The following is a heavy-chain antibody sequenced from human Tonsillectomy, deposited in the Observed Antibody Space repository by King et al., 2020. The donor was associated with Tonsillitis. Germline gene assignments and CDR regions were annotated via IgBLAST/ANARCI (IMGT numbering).Heavy chain of an antibody. J-gene: IGHJ5*02. CDR2: MYYTGST. D-gene: IGHD6-6*01. CDR3: ARQAGWSIGGNWFDP. V-gene: IGHV4-39*01. Sequence: QLQLQESGPGLVKPSETLSLTCTVSGGSISSSTYYWAWIRQPPGKGLEWIGSMYYTGSTDCNPSLKSRVTISVDTSMNQFSLELSSVTAADTAMYYCARQAGWSIGGNWFDPWGQGTLVTVSS. CDR1: GGSISSSTYY.